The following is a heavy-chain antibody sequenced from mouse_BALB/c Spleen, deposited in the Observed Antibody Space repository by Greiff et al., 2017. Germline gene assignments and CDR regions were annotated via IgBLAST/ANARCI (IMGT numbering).Heavy chain of an antibody. CDR3: AKTYCGSNCPYDGSMDY. D-gene: IGHD1-1*01. J-gene: IGHJ4*01. CDR1: GFSLTDYG. Sequence: QVQLQQSGPGLVAPSQSLSITCTVSGFSLTDYGVSWVRQPPGKGLEWLGVIWGGGSTYYNSALKSRLSISKDNSKSQVFLKMNSLQTDDTAMYYCAKTYCGSNCPYDGSMDYWGQGTSVTVSA. V-gene: IGHV2-6-5*01. CDR2: IWGGGST.